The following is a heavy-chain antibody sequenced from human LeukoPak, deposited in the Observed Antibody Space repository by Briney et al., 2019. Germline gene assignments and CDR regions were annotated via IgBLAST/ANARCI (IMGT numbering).Heavy chain of an antibody. J-gene: IGHJ4*02. CDR3: ARELCTTGTPPRNGGELCAFY. D-gene: IGHD1-1*01. V-gene: IGHV1-69*06. CDR1: GGTFSSYA. Sequence: GASVKVSCKASGGTFSSYAISWVRQAPGQGLEWMGGIIPIFGTANYAQKFQGRVTITADKSTSTAYMELSSLRSEDTAVYYCARELCTTGTPPRNGGELCAFYWGQGTLVTVSS. CDR2: IIPIFGTA.